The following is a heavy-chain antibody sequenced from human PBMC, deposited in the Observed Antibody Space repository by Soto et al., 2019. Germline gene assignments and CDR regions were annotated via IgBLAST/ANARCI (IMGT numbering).Heavy chain of an antibody. V-gene: IGHV4-39*01. CDR3: ASRIWFGESYWYFDL. Sequence: SETLSLTCTVSGGSISSSSYYWGWIRQPPGKGLEWIGSIYYSGSTYYNPSLKSRVTISVDTSKNQFSLKLSSVTAAFTFVYYCASRIWFGESYWYFDLWGRGTLVTVSS. J-gene: IGHJ2*01. CDR2: IYYSGST. D-gene: IGHD3-10*01. CDR1: GGSISSSSYY.